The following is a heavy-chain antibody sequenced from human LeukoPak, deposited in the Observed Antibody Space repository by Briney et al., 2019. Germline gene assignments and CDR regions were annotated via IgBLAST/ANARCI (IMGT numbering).Heavy chain of an antibody. CDR3: VRAAQAGRDSLTGIQTGNWFNP. V-gene: IGHV1-8*01. Sequence: ASVKVSCQASGYSFTSYDINWVRQATGQGPEWLGWMNPNTGDTGYAQQLQGRLNLTRITSTSTAYMELTSLRFEDTAIYYCVRAAQAGRDSLTGIQTGNWFNPWGQGSLVTVSS. J-gene: IGHJ5*02. CDR1: GYSFTSYD. CDR2: MNPNTGDT. D-gene: IGHD3-9*01.